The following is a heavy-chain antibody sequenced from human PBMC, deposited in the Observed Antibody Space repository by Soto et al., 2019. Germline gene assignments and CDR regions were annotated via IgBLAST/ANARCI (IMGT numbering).Heavy chain of an antibody. CDR1: GFTFVDYY. J-gene: IGHJ4*02. Sequence: GGSLRLSCVASGFTFVDYYMHWVRQAPGKGLVWLSRINSDGSSAIYVDSVKGRFSISRDNARNTLYLELSNLRAEDTATYYCARGLYHNFRSDYFTIDSWGKGTLVTVSS. CDR3: ARGLYHNFRSDYFTIDS. V-gene: IGHV3-74*01. CDR2: INSDGSSA. D-gene: IGHD3-3*01.